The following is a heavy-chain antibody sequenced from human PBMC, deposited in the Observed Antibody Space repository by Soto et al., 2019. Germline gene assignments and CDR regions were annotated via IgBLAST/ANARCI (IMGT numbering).Heavy chain of an antibody. V-gene: IGHV1-8*01. J-gene: IGHJ4*02. CDR3: ARGGNVLRFLEWLLHQ. CDR1: GYTFTSYD. CDR2: MNPNSGNT. Sequence: ASVKVSCKASGYTFTSYDINWVRQATGQGLEWMGWMNPNSGNTGYAQKFQGRVTMTRNTSISTAYMELSSLRSEDTAVYYCARGGNVLRFLEWLLHQWGQGTLVTVSS. D-gene: IGHD3-3*01.